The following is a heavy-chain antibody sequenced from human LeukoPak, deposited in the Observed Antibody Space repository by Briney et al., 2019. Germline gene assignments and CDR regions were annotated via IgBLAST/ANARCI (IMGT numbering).Heavy chain of an antibody. Sequence: SQTLSLTCTVSGGSISSGDYYWSWIRQPPGKGLEWIGYTYYSGSTYYNPSLKSRVTISVDTSKNQFSLKLSSVTAADTAVYYCAREFVAYYDFWSGYYTGYFDYWGQGTLVTVSS. V-gene: IGHV4-30-4*01. CDR1: GGSISSGDYY. J-gene: IGHJ4*02. D-gene: IGHD3-3*01. CDR2: TYYSGST. CDR3: AREFVAYYDFWSGYYTGYFDY.